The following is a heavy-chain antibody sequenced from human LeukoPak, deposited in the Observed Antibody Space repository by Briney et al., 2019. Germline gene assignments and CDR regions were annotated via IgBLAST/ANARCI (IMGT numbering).Heavy chain of an antibody. CDR3: GRSGRYRPSDL. Sequence: GGSLRLSCAASGFILSDHYIDWVRQAPGKGLEWVGRTRNKANSYTTEYAASVKGRFTISRDDPKNLLYLQMNSLKSEDMAVYYCGRSGRYRPSDLWGQGTLVTVSS. D-gene: IGHD1-26*01. V-gene: IGHV3-72*01. CDR1: GFILSDHY. CDR2: TRNKANSYTT. J-gene: IGHJ5*02.